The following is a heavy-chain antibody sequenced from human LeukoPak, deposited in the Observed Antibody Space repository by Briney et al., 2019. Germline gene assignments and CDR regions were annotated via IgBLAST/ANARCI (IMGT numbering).Heavy chain of an antibody. J-gene: IGHJ4*02. V-gene: IGHV3-23*01. D-gene: IGHD3-9*01. CDR2: ISGSGGST. CDR1: GFTFSIYA. CDR3: AKSMRYFDWFGFEY. Sequence: GGSPRLSCAASGFTFSIYAMSWVRQAPGKGLEWVSAISGSGGSTYYADSVKGRFTISRDNSKNTLYLQMNSLRAEDTAVYYCAKSMRYFDWFGFEYWGQGTLVTVSS.